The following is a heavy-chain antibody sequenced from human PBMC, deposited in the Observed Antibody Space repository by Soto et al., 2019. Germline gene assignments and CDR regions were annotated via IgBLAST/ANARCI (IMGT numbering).Heavy chain of an antibody. CDR2: ISATGGGT. CDR1: GFKFSNYA. V-gene: IGHV3-23*01. CDR3: AKDRRAGGNSAFYFDF. D-gene: IGHD3-16*01. J-gene: IGHJ4*02. Sequence: GGSLRLSCAASGFKFSNYAMSWVRQAPEKGLEWVSLISATGGGTYYADSVKGRFTISRDNSHNTLYLQVHSLTAEDTAVYYCAKDRRAGGNSAFYFDFWGQGAQVTVSS.